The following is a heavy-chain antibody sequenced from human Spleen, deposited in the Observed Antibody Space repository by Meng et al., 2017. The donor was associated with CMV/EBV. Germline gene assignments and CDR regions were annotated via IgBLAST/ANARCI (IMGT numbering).Heavy chain of an antibody. Sequence: SETLSLTCTVSGGPISNSSYYWGWLRQPPGKGLEWIATIYNSGNTYYNPSLKSRVTISLDTPKNHFSLKLTSVTAADTAMYYCARGAERFEIIPDYFDSWGRGTLVTVSS. J-gene: IGHJ4*02. CDR1: GGPISNSSYY. V-gene: IGHV4-39*07. CDR2: IYNSGNT. D-gene: IGHD2-2*01. CDR3: ARGAERFEIIPDYFDS.